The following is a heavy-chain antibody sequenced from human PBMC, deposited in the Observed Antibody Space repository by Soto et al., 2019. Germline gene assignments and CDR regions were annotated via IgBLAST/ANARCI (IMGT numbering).Heavy chain of an antibody. V-gene: IGHV3-23*01. J-gene: IGHJ4*02. CDR2: ISGSGGST. CDR3: AKEHGSSSSWFEFDY. Sequence: EVQLLESGGGLVQPGGSLRLSCAASGFTFSSYAMSWVRQAPGKGLEWVSAISGSGGSTYYADSVKGRFTISRDNSKNTLELQMHSLRAEDTAVYYCAKEHGSSSSWFEFDYWGQGTLVTVSS. CDR1: GFTFSSYA. D-gene: IGHD6-13*01.